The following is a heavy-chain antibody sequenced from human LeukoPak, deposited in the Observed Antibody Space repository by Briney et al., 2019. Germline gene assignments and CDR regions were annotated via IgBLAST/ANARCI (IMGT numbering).Heavy chain of an antibody. CDR3: ARAVPRYVSSSVGGLDY. CDR1: GGTFSSYA. J-gene: IGHJ4*02. D-gene: IGHD6-6*01. V-gene: IGHV1-69*05. CDR2: IIPIFGTA. Sequence: GASVKVSCKASGGTFSSYAISWVRQAPGQGLEWMGGIIPIFGTANYAQKFQGRVTITTDESTSTAYMELSSLRSEDTAVYYCARAVPRYVSSSVGGLDYWGQGTLVTVSS.